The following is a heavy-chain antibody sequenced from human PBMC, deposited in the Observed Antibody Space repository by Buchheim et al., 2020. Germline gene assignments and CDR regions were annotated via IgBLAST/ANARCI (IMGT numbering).Heavy chain of an antibody. V-gene: IGHV3-74*02. J-gene: IGHJ1*01. CDR1: GFTFSTYW. Sequence: EQLVESGGGVVQPGRSLRLSCAASGFTFSTYWMHWVRQAPGEGLLWVSRINGDGTTTNYADFVKGRFTISRDNAKNTVFLQMNSLRAEDTAIYYCARGWGGTYEPPAYWGQGT. CDR3: ARGWGGTYEPPAY. CDR2: INGDGTTT. D-gene: IGHD1-26*01.